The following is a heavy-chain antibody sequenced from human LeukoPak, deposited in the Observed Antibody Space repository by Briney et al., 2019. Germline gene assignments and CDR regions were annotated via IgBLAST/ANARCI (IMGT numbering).Heavy chain of an antibody. CDR1: GGSVSSGSYY. D-gene: IGHD6-13*01. Sequence: PSETLSLTCTVSGGSVSSGSYYWSWIRQPPGKGLEWIGYIYYSGSTNYTPSLKSRVTISVDTSKNQFSLKLSSVTAADTAVYYCARATLPYSSSGFDYWGQGTLVTVSS. J-gene: IGHJ4*02. V-gene: IGHV4-61*01. CDR3: ARATLPYSSSGFDY. CDR2: IYYSGST.